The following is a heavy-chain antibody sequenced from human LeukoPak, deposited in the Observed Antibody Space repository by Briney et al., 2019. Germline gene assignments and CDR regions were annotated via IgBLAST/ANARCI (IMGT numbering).Heavy chain of an antibody. CDR1: GGSLSGYY. J-gene: IGHJ3*02. CDR3: AKSNGYGLVDI. Sequence: PSETLSLTCAVSGGSLSGYYWTWIRQPPGKGLEWIGEINHSGSTNYNPSLKSRVTISVDTSRKQFFLRLSSVTAADTAVYYCAKSNGYGLVDIWGQGTMVTVSS. D-gene: IGHD3-10*01. V-gene: IGHV4-34*10. CDR2: INHSGST.